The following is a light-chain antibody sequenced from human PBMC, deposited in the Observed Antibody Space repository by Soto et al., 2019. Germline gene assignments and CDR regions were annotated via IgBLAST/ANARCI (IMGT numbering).Light chain of an antibody. CDR1: QSVSDN. V-gene: IGKV3-15*01. CDR2: GAS. CDR3: QQYNNCYRT. Sequence: DIVMTQSPATLSVSPGDRVTLSCRASQSVSDNLAWYQQKPGQAPRLLIYGASARATGIPARFSGSGSGTEFTLTISSLQYEDFAVYYYQQYNNCYRTFGQGTKVDIK. J-gene: IGKJ1*01.